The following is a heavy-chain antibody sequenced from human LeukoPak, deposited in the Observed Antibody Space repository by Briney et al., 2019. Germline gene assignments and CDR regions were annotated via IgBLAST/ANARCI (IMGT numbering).Heavy chain of an antibody. D-gene: IGHD3-16*01. Sequence: GASVQVSCRASGYTFTSYGISWVRQAPGQGLEWMGWISAYNGNTNYAQKLQGRVTMTTDTSTSTDYMELRSLRSDDTAVYYCARDKDYIWGSSPKFDYWGQGTLVTVSS. J-gene: IGHJ4*02. CDR1: GYTFTSYG. CDR2: ISAYNGNT. V-gene: IGHV1-18*01. CDR3: ARDKDYIWGSSPKFDY.